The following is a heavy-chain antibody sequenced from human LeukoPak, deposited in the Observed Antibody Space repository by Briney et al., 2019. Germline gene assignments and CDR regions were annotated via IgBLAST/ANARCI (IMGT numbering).Heavy chain of an antibody. CDR3: AKKVAYRYDN. CDR2: ISGSGGST. D-gene: IGHD3-16*01. V-gene: IGHV3-23*01. J-gene: IGHJ4*02. Sequence: GGSLRLSCAASGFTFSSYGMSWVRQAPGKGLEWVSSISGSGGSTYYTDSVKGRFTISRDNSKNTLYLQMNSLRAEDTAIYYCAKKVAYRYDNWGQGTPVTVSS. CDR1: GFTFSSYG.